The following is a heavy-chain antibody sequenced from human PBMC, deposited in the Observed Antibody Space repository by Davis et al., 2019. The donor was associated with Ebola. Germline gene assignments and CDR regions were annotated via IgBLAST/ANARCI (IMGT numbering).Heavy chain of an antibody. D-gene: IGHD2-2*01. V-gene: IGHV4-34*01. Sequence: PSETLSLTCAVYGGSFSGYYWSWIRQPPGKGLEWIGEINHSGSTNYNPSLKSRVTISVDTSKNQFSLKLSSVTAADTAVYYCARRGDIVVVPAEAPGYYYGMDVWGQGTTVTVSS. CDR1: GGSFSGYY. J-gene: IGHJ6*02. CDR2: INHSGST. CDR3: ARRGDIVVVPAEAPGYYYGMDV.